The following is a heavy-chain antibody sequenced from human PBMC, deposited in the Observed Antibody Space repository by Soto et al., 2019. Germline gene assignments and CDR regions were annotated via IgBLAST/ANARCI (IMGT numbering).Heavy chain of an antibody. CDR3: ARVKGDRGYIIVVAPPDY. D-gene: IGHD3-22*01. CDR2: IYPGDSDT. CDR1: GYSFTSYW. J-gene: IGHJ4*02. V-gene: IGHV5-51*01. Sequence: GESLKISCKGSGYSFTSYWIGWVRQMPGKGLEWMGIIYPGDSDTRYSPSFQGQVTISAGKSISTAYLQWSSLKASDTAMYYCARVKGDRGYIIVVAPPDYWGQRTLVTVSS.